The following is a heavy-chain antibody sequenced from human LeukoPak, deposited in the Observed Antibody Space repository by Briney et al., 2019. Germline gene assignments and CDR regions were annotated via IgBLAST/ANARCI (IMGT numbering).Heavy chain of an antibody. CDR2: ICTDGRT. V-gene: IGHV3-53*01. CDR1: GLSVSSNY. D-gene: IGHD3/OR15-3a*01. J-gene: IGHJ4*02. CDR3: TGDGVSRDWLFLDY. Sequence: GGSLRLSCAASGLSVSSNYMSWVRQAPGKGLEWVSFICTDGRTYYADSVKGRFSISRDVSENTLYLQMTSLRADDTAVYYCTGDGVSRDWLFLDYWGQGTLVTVSS.